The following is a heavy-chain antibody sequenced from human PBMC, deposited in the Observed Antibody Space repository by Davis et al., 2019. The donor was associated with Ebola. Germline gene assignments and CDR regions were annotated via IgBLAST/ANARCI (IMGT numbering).Heavy chain of an antibody. V-gene: IGHV1-2*02. D-gene: IGHD3-3*01. Sequence: ASVTVSCKASGYTFTGYYMHWVRQAPGQGLEWMGWINPNSGGTNYAQKFQGRVTMTRDTSISTAYMELSRLRSDDTAVYYCARSPILRFLEWLSTQNNWFDPWGQGTLVTVSS. CDR2: INPNSGGT. CDR1: GYTFTGYY. J-gene: IGHJ5*02. CDR3: ARSPILRFLEWLSTQNNWFDP.